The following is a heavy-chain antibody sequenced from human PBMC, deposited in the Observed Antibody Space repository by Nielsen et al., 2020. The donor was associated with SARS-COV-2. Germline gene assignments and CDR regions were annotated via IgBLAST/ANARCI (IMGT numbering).Heavy chain of an antibody. Sequence: GESLKISCQGSGYTFSKYWIGWVRQMPGKGLEWMGIIYTGDSDTRYSPSFHGHVTISADKSISTAYLQWRRLKASDTAIYFCARHGENYDFWSGYGPGMDVWVQGTTVTVSS. CDR3: ARHGENYDFWSGYGPGMDV. J-gene: IGHJ6*01. D-gene: IGHD3-3*01. CDR1: GYTFSKYW. V-gene: IGHV5-51*01. CDR2: IYTGDSDT.